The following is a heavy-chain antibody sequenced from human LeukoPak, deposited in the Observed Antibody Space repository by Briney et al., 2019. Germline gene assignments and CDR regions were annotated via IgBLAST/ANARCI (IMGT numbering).Heavy chain of an antibody. J-gene: IGHJ4*02. CDR3: ARKFLGSRGYYFDY. CDR1: GYTFCSYD. CDR2: MNPNSGNT. Sequence: ASVKVSCKASGYTFCSYDINWVRQATGQGLEWMGWMNPNSGNTGYAQKFQGRVNMTRNTSISTAYMELSSLRSEDTAVYYCARKFLGSRGYYFDYWGQGTLVTVSS. D-gene: IGHD3-10*01. V-gene: IGHV1-8*01.